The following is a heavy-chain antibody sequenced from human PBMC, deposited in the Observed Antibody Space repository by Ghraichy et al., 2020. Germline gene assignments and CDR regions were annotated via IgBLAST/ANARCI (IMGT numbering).Heavy chain of an antibody. CDR3: ARNFKTSPYSSGWSFDY. D-gene: IGHD6-19*01. J-gene: IGHJ4*02. CDR1: GGSIRSYY. CDR2: IFYSGGT. V-gene: IGHV4-59*01. Sequence: SVTLSLTCTVSGGSIRSYYRSWIRQPPGKGLAWIGYIFYSGGTKYNPSLKSRLTISLDTSKNQLSLNLSSVTAADTAVYYCARNFKTSPYSSGWSFDYWGQGTLVTVSS.